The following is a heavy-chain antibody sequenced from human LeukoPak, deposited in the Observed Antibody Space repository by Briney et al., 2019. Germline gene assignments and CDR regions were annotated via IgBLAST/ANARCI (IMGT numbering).Heavy chain of an antibody. CDR2: ISSSSSYI. CDR3: ARLYDILTGAFDY. J-gene: IGHJ4*02. V-gene: IGHV3-21*01. CDR1: GFTFTSYS. Sequence: GGSLRLSCAASGFTFTSYSMNWVRQAPGKGLEWVSSISSSSSYIYYADSVKGRFTISRDNAKNSLYLQMSSLRAEETAIYYCARLYDILTGAFDYWGQGTLVTVSS. D-gene: IGHD3-9*01.